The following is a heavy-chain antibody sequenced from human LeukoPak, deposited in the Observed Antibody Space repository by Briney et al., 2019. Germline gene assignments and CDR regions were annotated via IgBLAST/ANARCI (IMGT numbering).Heavy chain of an antibody. V-gene: IGHV3-21*01. D-gene: IGHD2/OR15-2a*01. J-gene: IGHJ3*02. Sequence: GGSLRLSCAASGSTFSSYSMNWVRQAPGKGLEWVSSISSSSSYIYYADSVKGRFTISRDNAKNSLYLQMNSLRAEDTAVYYCARDSISVFRAFDIWGQGTMVTVSS. CDR1: GSTFSSYS. CDR3: ARDSISVFRAFDI. CDR2: ISSSSSYI.